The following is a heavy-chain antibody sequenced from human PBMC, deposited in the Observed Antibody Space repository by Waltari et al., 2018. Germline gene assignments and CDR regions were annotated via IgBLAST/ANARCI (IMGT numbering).Heavy chain of an antibody. Sequence: QVQLQQWGAGLLKPSETLSLTCAVYGGSFSGYYWSWIRQPPGKGLEWIGEINHSGSTNYNPSLKSRVTISVDTSKNQFSLKLSSVTAADTAVYYCARVGQWLPDHWGQGTLVIVSS. J-gene: IGHJ5*02. CDR2: INHSGST. V-gene: IGHV4-34*01. CDR1: GGSFSGYY. CDR3: ARVGQWLPDH. D-gene: IGHD6-19*01.